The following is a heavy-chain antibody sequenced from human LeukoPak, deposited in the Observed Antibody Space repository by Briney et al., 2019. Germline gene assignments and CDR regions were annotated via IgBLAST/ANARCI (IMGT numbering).Heavy chain of an antibody. Sequence: EASVKVSCKASGGTFISYAISWVRQAPGQGLEWMGGIIPIFGTANYAQKFQGRVTITADESTSTAYMELSSLRSEDTAVYYCARTNYYDSSGYYFPWWFDPWGQGTLVTVSS. D-gene: IGHD3-22*01. V-gene: IGHV1-69*13. CDR1: GGTFISYA. CDR2: IIPIFGTA. CDR3: ARTNYYDSSGYYFPWWFDP. J-gene: IGHJ5*02.